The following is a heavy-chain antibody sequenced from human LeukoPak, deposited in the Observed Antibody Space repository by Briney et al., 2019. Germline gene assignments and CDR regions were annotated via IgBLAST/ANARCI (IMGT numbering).Heavy chain of an antibody. V-gene: IGHV4-30-4*01. Sequence: SETLSLTCTVSGGSISSGDYYWSWIRQPPGKGLEWIGYIYYSGSTYYNPSLKSRVTISVDTSKNQFSLKLSSVTAADTAAYYCARVVVGGYSYGPLDYWGQGTLVTVSS. J-gene: IGHJ4*02. CDR1: GGSISSGDYY. D-gene: IGHD5-18*01. CDR2: IYYSGST. CDR3: ARVVVGGYSYGPLDY.